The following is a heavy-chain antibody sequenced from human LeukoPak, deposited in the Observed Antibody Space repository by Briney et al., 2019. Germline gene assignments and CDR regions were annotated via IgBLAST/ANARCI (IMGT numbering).Heavy chain of an antibody. D-gene: IGHD6-19*01. CDR1: GGSISSSDYF. Sequence: SETLSLTCTVSGGSISSSDYFWGWIRQPPGKGLEWIASIYYSGTTHYNPSLKSRVTMSVDTSKNQFSLKLSSVAAADTAVYYCATGAVAGMVVYWGQGTLVTVSS. J-gene: IGHJ4*02. CDR3: ATGAVAGMVVY. CDR2: IYYSGTT. V-gene: IGHV4-39*07.